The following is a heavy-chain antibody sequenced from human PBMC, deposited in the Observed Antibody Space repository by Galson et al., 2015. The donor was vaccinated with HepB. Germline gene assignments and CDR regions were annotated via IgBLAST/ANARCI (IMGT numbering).Heavy chain of an antibody. V-gene: IGHV4-61*01. D-gene: IGHD3-22*01. Sequence: ETLSLTCTVSGGSVSSGSYYWSWIRQPPGKGLEWIGYIYYSGSTNYNPSLKSRVTISVDTSKNQFSLKLSSVTAADTAVYYCARTAVGWLFDYWGQGTLVTVSS. CDR1: GGSVSSGSYY. CDR3: ARTAVGWLFDY. J-gene: IGHJ4*02. CDR2: IYYSGST.